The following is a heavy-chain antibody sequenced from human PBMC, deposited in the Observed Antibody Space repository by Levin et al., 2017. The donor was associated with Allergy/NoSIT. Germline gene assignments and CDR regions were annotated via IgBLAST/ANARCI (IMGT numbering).Heavy chain of an antibody. CDR3: AKGGEWEPFQH. CDR1: GFTFDDYA. CDR2: ISWNSGSI. Sequence: GGSLRLSCAASGFTFDDYAMHWVRQAPGKGLEWVSGISWNSGSIGYADSVKGRFTISRDNAKNSLYLQMNSLRAEDTALYYCAKGGEWEPFQHWGQGTLVTVSS. J-gene: IGHJ1*01. V-gene: IGHV3-9*01. D-gene: IGHD1-26*01.